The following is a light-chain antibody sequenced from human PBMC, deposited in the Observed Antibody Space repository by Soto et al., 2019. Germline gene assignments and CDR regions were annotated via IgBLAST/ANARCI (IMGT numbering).Light chain of an antibody. CDR3: SSYTSSSTLVV. V-gene: IGLV2-14*01. CDR1: SSDVGGYNY. CDR2: DVS. J-gene: IGLJ2*01. Sequence: QSALTQPASVSGSPGQSITISCTGTSSDVGGYNYVSWYQQHPGKAPKLMIYDVSNRPSGVSNRFSGSKSGNTASLTISGLQAEDEADIYCSSYTSSSTLVVFGGGTKVTVL.